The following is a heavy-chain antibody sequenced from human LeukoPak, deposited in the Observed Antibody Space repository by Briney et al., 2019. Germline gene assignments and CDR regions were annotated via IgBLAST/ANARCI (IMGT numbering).Heavy chain of an antibody. D-gene: IGHD3-10*01. CDR2: ISGSGGST. CDR3: AKDRDSGSGSYLYYDY. J-gene: IGHJ4*02. CDR1: GFTFSTFA. V-gene: IGHV3-23*01. Sequence: AGGSLRLSCAASGFTFSTFAMSWVRQAPGKGLEWVSAISGSGGSTYYADSVKGRFTISRDNSKNTLYLQMNSLRAEDTAVYYCAKDRDSGSGSYLYYDYWGQGTLVTVSS.